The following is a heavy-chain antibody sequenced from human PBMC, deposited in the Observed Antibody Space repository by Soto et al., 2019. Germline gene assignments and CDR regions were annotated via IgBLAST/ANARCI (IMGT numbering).Heavy chain of an antibody. D-gene: IGHD5-18*01. CDR3: AKADRWLQRRGLDY. CDR2: ISGSGSTT. V-gene: IGHV3-23*01. CDR1: GFTSSSYV. J-gene: IGHJ4*02. Sequence: PGGSLRLSSVGSGFTSSSYVINWIRQTPGKRLEWLSSISGSGSTTFYSDAAKGRFTISRDNSKNTLYLQLNNLRPDDTAIYYCAKADRWLQRRGLDYWGQGTPVTV.